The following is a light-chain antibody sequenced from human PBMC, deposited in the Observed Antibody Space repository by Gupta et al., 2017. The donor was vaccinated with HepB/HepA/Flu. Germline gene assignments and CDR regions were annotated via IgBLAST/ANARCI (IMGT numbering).Light chain of an antibody. V-gene: IGKV1-13*02. CDR1: QGIKSG. CDR2: DGT. J-gene: IGKJ3*01. CDR3: QQFKDDGFT. Sequence: AIQLTQSPSSLSASVGDRVTITCRASQGIKSGVAWYQQKPGKPPKLLMYDGTSLESGVPSRFRGSGSGTDFSRTTSSLKPEDFATYYCQQFKDDGFTFGPGTKVEFK.